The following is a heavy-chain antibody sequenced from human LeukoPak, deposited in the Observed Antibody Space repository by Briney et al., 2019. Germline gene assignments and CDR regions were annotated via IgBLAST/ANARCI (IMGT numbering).Heavy chain of an antibody. CDR1: GVSLRGYY. J-gene: IGHJ6*03. D-gene: IGHD1/OR15-1a*01. Sequence: SEPLSLTCAVYGVSLRGYYWSWIRQSPEKGLEWIGEVNHEGDSIYSPSLKSRLTVSVDMSKNQFSLNLRSVTAADTAVYFCVRGSNNVSGYYFDVWGEGTTVIVSS. CDR2: VNHEGDS. V-gene: IGHV4-34*01. CDR3: VRGSNNVSGYYFDV.